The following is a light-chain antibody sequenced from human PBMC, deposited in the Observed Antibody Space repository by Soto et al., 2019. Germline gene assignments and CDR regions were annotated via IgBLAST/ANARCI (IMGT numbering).Light chain of an antibody. CDR3: QQPISYPPPT. J-gene: IGKJ3*01. CDR2: AAS. V-gene: IGKV1-9*01. CDR1: QGISSY. Sequence: DIQLTQSPSFLSASVGERVTITCRASQGISSYLAWYQQKPGKAPKLLIYAASTLQSGVPSRFSRSGPGTEVTLNISSLQPEEFATYYCQQPISYPPPTFGPGTKVDIK.